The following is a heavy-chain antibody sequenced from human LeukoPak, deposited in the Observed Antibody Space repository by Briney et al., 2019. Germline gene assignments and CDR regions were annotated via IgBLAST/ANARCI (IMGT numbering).Heavy chain of an antibody. D-gene: IGHD6-6*01. CDR2: IIPIFGTA. CDR3: ARDRSIAAYTFDY. CDR1: GGTFSSYA. Sequence: ASVKVSCKASGGTFSSYAISWVRQAPGQGLEWMGGIIPIFGTANYAQKFQGRVTITADESTSTAYMELSSLRSEDTAVYYCARDRSIAAYTFDYWGQGTLVTVSS. V-gene: IGHV1-69*13. J-gene: IGHJ4*02.